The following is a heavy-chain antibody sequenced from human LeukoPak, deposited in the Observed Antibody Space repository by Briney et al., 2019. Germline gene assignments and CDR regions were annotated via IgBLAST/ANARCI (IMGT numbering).Heavy chain of an antibody. CDR1: GYSMSSGYY. CDR2: IYHSGST. J-gene: IGHJ4*02. V-gene: IGHV4-38-2*02. D-gene: IGHD5-24*01. CDR3: ARYGYNKFDY. Sequence: SETLSLTCSISGYSMSSGYYWGWIRQPPGKGLEWIGNIYHSGSTYYNPSLKSRVTISGDTSKRQFSLNLTSVTAADTAVYYCARYGYNKFDYWGQGTLVTVSS.